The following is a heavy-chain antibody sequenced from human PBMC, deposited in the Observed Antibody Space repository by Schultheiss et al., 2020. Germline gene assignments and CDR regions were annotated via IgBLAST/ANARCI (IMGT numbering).Heavy chain of an antibody. V-gene: IGHV3-48*01. CDR2: ITPSSSTI. Sequence: GGSLRLSCAASGFSFKNYGMNWVRQAPGKGLEWVSYITPSSSTIYYADSVKGRFIISRDNAKNSLYLQMNSLGAEDTAVYYCARGEGSSYGDCGFWGQGTLVTVSS. CDR3: ARGEGSSYGDCGF. CDR1: GFSFKNYG. D-gene: IGHD4-17*01. J-gene: IGHJ4*02.